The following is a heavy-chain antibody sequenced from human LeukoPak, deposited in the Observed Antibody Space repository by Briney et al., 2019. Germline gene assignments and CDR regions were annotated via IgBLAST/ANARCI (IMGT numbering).Heavy chain of an antibody. Sequence: SSETLSLTCTVSGGSISSYYWSWIRQPAGKGLEWIGRIYTSGSTNYNPSLKSRVTISVDTSKNQFSLKLSSVTAADTAVYYCARGLYSNRATNWFDPWGQGTLVTVSS. D-gene: IGHD4-11*01. V-gene: IGHV4-4*07. CDR3: ARGLYSNRATNWFDP. CDR2: IYTSGST. J-gene: IGHJ5*02. CDR1: GGSISSYY.